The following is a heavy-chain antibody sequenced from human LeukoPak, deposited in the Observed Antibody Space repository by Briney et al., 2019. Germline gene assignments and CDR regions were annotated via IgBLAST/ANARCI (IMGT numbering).Heavy chain of an antibody. J-gene: IGHJ3*02. V-gene: IGHV4-31*03. CDR3: AKFRSDAFDI. Sequence: SETLSLTCSVSGGFITSGGYYWNWVRQLPEKGLEWLGYISHSGYSYYNPPLKSRLTISADTSKNQFSLELTSVTAADTAVYYCAKFRSDAFDIWGQGTMVTVSS. CDR1: GGFITSGGYY. CDR2: ISHSGYS.